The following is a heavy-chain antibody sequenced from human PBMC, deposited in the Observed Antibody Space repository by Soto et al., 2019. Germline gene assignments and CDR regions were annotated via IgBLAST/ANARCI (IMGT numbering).Heavy chain of an antibody. V-gene: IGHV3-23*01. CDR1: GFTFSSYA. CDR3: AGIRGVSQSYDIFTGSHPLYSFDY. D-gene: IGHD3-9*01. CDR2: ISGSGGTT. Sequence: EVQLLESGGGLVQPGGSLRLSCEASGFTFSSYAMSWVRQAPGKGLEWVSGISGSGGTTYYADSVKGRFTISRDNSKNPLYLQMNSLRAEDTAVYYCAGIRGVSQSYDIFTGSHPLYSFDYWGQGALVTVSS. J-gene: IGHJ4*02.